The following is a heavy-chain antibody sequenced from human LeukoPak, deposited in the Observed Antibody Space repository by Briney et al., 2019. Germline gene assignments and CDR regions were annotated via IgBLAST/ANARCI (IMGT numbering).Heavy chain of an antibody. V-gene: IGHV4-59*08. J-gene: IGHJ3*01. CDR1: GGSISTYY. D-gene: IGHD1-26*01. CDR2: MYNSGST. CDR3: ARQGSGGRSFDV. Sequence: NPSETLSLTCTVSGGSISTYYWSWIRQPPGKGLEWIGYMYNSGSTNYNPSLKSRVTISIDTSENQVSLRLSSVTAADTAVYYCARQGSGGRSFDVWGQGTMVTVSS.